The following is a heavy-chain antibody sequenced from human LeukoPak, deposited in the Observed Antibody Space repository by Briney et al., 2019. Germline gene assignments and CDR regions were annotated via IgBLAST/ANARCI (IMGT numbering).Heavy chain of an antibody. CDR3: AKGGSSSYFFDY. CDR2: IRYDRSNK. Sequence: GGSLRLSCAASGFTFTNYGMHWVRQAPGKGLDWVAFIRYDRSNKYYADSVKGRFTISRDNSKNTLYLEMNNLRAEDTAVYYCAKGGSSSYFFDYWGQGTLVTISS. CDR1: GFTFTNYG. D-gene: IGHD6-6*01. J-gene: IGHJ4*02. V-gene: IGHV3-30*02.